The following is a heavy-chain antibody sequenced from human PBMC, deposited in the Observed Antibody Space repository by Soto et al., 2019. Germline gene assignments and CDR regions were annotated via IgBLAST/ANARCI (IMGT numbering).Heavy chain of an antibody. CDR1: GFTFSNYA. J-gene: IGHJ6*02. CDR3: ARGDREDTAVVIGVRPGEYGVDV. V-gene: IGHV3-30*04. D-gene: IGHD2-15*01. Sequence: QVQLVESGGGVVQPGRSLRLSCAASGFTFSNYAMHWVRQAPGKGLECVAVISYNGGNRFYRDYVKGRVTISRDNSKNTVHLQMGSLRYEDAAVYYCARGDREDTAVVIGVRPGEYGVDVWGQGTTVTVSS. CDR2: ISYNGGNR.